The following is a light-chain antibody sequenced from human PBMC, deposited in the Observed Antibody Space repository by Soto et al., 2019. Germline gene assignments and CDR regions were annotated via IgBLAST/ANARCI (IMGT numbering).Light chain of an antibody. V-gene: IGKV1-5*03. CDR2: KAS. J-gene: IGKJ3*01. CDR3: QQYDSYPLT. CDR1: QSISSW. Sequence: DIQMTQSPSTLSASVGDKVTITCRASQSISSWLAWYQQKPGKAPNLLIYKASTLQSGVPSRFSGSGSGTEFTLIFCSLQTDDFATFYCQQYDSYPLTFGPGTKVDI.